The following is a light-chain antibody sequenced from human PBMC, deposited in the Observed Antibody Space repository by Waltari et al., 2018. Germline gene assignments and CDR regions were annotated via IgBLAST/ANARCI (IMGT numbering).Light chain of an antibody. Sequence: DIQMTQSPSSLSASVADGVTISCRASQSISTYLNWYQQKPGKAPELLIYAASRLQGGVSSRFSGSGSGTDFSLTISSLQPEDFATYYCQQSYSTPLTFGGGTKVEMK. CDR3: QQSYSTPLT. V-gene: IGKV1-39*01. CDR1: QSISTY. J-gene: IGKJ4*01. CDR2: AAS.